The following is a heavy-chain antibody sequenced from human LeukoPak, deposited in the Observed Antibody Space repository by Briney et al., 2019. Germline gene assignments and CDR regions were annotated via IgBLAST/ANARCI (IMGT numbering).Heavy chain of an antibody. D-gene: IGHD5-24*01. J-gene: IGHJ5*01. CDR1: GFTFTTYW. Sequence: GGSLRLSCAASGFTFTTYWMSWVRQTPEKGLEWVANIKEDGSRDYYVDSAKGRFTISRDNAKNLLYLQMKSLRAEDTATYYCARDGGGYDSWGQGTLVTVSS. CDR2: IKEDGSRD. CDR3: ARDGGGYDS. V-gene: IGHV3-7*01.